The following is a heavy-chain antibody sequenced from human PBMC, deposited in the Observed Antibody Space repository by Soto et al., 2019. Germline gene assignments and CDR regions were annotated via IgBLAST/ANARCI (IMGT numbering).Heavy chain of an antibody. V-gene: IGHV3-48*03. Sequence: GSLRLSCAASGFTFSSYEMNWVRQAPGKGLEWVSYISSSGSTIYYADSVKGRFTISRDNAKNSLYLQMNSLRAEDTAVYYCARAPNLDYYYYYGMDVWGQGTTVTVSS. CDR3: ARAPNLDYYYYYGMDV. CDR1: GFTFSSYE. J-gene: IGHJ6*02. CDR2: ISSSGSTI.